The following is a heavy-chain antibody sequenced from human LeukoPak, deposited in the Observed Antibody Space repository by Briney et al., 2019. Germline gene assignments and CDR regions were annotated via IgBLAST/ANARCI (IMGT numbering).Heavy chain of an antibody. J-gene: IGHJ4*02. CDR2: IKHSGST. CDR1: GGSFSGYY. Sequence: SSETLSLTCAVYGGSFSGYYWSWIRQPPGKGLEWIGEIKHSGSTNYNPSLKSRVTISVDTSKNQFSLKLSSVTAADTAVYYCARESIAAAGTPLDYWGQGTLVTVSS. D-gene: IGHD6-13*01. CDR3: ARESIAAAGTPLDY. V-gene: IGHV4-34*01.